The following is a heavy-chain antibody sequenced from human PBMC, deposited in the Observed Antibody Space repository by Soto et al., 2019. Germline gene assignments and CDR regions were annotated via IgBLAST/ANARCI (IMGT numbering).Heavy chain of an antibody. CDR2: ISYDGSNK. V-gene: IGHV3-30*18. Sequence: GGSLRLSCAASGFTFSSYGMHWVRQAPGKGLEWVAVISYDGSNKYYADSGKGRFTISRDNSKNTLYLQMNSLRAEDTAVYYCAKVQSPSSVNYYYYGMDVWGQGTTVTVSS. J-gene: IGHJ6*02. CDR3: AKVQSPSSVNYYYYGMDV. CDR1: GFTFSSYG. D-gene: IGHD3-22*01.